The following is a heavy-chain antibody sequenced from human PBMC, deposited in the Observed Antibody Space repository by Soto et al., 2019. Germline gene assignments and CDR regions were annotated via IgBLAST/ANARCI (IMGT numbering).Heavy chain of an antibody. CDR2: ISGSGGST. CDR3: AKDPSYGSGSYYYYYYGMDV. Sequence: GGSLRLSCAASGFTFSSYAVSWVRQAPGKGLEWVSAISGSGGSTYHADSVRGRFTISRDNSKNTLYLQMNSLRAEDTAVYYCAKDPSYGSGSYYYYYYGMDVWGQGTTVTVSS. D-gene: IGHD3-10*01. J-gene: IGHJ6*02. V-gene: IGHV3-23*01. CDR1: GFTFSSYA.